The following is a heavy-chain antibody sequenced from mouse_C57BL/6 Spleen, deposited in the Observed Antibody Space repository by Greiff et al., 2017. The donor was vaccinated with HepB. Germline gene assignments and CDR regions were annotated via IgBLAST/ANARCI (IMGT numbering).Heavy chain of an antibody. D-gene: IGHD3-3*01. CDR3: AKEGTGERTPLYYFDY. V-gene: IGHV1-55*01. CDR2: IYPGSGST. Sequence: QVQLQQSGAELVKPGASVKMSCKASGYTFTSYWITWVKQRPGQGLEWIGDIYPGSGSTNYNEKFKSKATLTVDTSSSTAYMQLSSLTSEDSAVYYCAKEGTGERTPLYYFDYWGQGTTLTVSS. CDR1: GYTFTSYW. J-gene: IGHJ2*01.